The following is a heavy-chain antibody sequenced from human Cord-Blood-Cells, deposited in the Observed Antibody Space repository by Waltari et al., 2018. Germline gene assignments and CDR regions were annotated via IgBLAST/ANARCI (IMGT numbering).Heavy chain of an antibody. V-gene: IGHV1-2*02. CDR1: GYTFTGHH. CDR3: ARVPNWNYAGVDY. CDR2: INPNSGGT. D-gene: IGHD1-7*01. Sequence: QVQLVQSGAEVKKPGASVKVSCKASGYTFTGHHMHWVRQAPGQGLEWMGWINPNSGGTNYAQKCQGMVTMTRDTSISTAYMELSSLRSDGTAVYYCARVPNWNYAGVDYWGQGTLVTVSS. J-gene: IGHJ4*02.